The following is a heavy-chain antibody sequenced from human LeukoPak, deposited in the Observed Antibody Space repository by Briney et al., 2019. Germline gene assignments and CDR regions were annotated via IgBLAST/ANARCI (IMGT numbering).Heavy chain of an antibody. J-gene: IGHJ4*02. D-gene: IGHD1-26*01. CDR2: IRYDGSNK. CDR3: AGDRRGSGSCLDY. V-gene: IGHV3-30*02. CDR1: GFTFSSYG. Sequence: GGSLRLSCAASGFTFSSYGMHWVRQAPGKGLEWVAFIRYDGSNKYYADSVKGRFTISRDNSKNTLYLQMNSLRAEDTAVYYCAGDRRGSGSCLDYWGQGTLVTVSS.